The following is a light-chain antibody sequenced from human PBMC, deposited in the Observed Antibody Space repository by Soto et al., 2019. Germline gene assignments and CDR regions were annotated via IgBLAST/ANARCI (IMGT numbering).Light chain of an antibody. V-gene: IGKV3-20*01. CDR3: QRYDSLRT. Sequence: EIVLTQSPGTLSLSPGERATLSCRASQSVRSNFLAWYQQKPSQAPRLLIYGASNRATGIPDRFSGSGSGTDFTLTITTLEPEDFAMYYCQRYDSLRTFGQGTKVEI. CDR2: GAS. J-gene: IGKJ1*01. CDR1: QSVRSNF.